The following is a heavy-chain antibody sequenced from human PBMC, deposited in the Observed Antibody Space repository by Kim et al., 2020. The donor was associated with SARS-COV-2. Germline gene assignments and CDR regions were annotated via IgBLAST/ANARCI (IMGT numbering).Heavy chain of an antibody. V-gene: IGHV3-43*01. J-gene: IGHJ3*02. Sequence: SVKGQLTVSRDNSKHSLYLQMNSLRTEDTALYYCAKGCPYSSSWYGAFDIWGQGTMVTVSS. CDR3: AKGCPYSSSWYGAFDI. D-gene: IGHD6-13*01.